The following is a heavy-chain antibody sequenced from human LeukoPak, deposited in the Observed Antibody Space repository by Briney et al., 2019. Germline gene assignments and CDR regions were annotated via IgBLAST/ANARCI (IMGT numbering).Heavy chain of an antibody. CDR3: ARDPRGSEYSHFDS. CDR1: GFSFNSSY. CDR2: IKQDGNEN. Sequence: GGSLRLSCVASGFSFNSSYMRWVRQAPGKGLEWVANIKQDGNENHYVDSVKGRFTISRDNAKRSLYFQMNSLRAEDTAVYYCARDPRGSEYSHFDSWGQGSLVTVSS. V-gene: IGHV3-7*01. D-gene: IGHD3-10*01. J-gene: IGHJ4*02.